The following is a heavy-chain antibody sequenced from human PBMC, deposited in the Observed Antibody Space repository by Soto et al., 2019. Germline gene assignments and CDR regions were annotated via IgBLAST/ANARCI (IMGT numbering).Heavy chain of an antibody. CDR1: GFTFSSYW. CDR3: ARVKSLAGVY. CDR2: IKQDGNEK. Sequence: EVQLVESGGGLVQPGGSLRLSCAASGFTFSSYWMSWVPQAPGKGLEWVANIKQDGNEKFYVDSVKGRFTISRDNAKNSLFLQMNSLTAEDTAVYYCARVKSLAGVYWGQGTLVAVSS. D-gene: IGHD3-3*01. J-gene: IGHJ4*02. V-gene: IGHV3-7*05.